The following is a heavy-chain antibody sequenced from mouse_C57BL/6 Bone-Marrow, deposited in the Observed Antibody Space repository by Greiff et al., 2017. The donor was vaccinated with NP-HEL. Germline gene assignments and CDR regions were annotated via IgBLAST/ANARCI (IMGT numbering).Heavy chain of an antibody. CDR3: TRTYGNPDY. D-gene: IGHD2-1*01. J-gene: IGHJ2*01. CDR2: IDPETGGT. Sequence: VKVVESGAELVRPGASVTLSCKASGYTFTDYEMHWVKQTPVHGLEWIGAIDPETGGTAYNQKFKGKAILTADKSSSTAYMELRSLTSEDSAVYYCTRTYGNPDYWGQGTTLTVSS. CDR1: GYTFTDYE. V-gene: IGHV1-15*01.